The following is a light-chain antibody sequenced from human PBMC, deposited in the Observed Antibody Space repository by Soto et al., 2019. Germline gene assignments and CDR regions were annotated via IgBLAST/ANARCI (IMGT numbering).Light chain of an antibody. CDR3: QQYNNWPPYT. Sequence: EIVMTQSPATLSVSPGERATLSCRASQSVSSNLAWYQQKPGQAPRLLIYGASTRATGITARFSSSGSGTEFTLTISSLQSEDFAVYYCQQYNNWPPYTFGQGTKLEIK. J-gene: IGKJ2*01. V-gene: IGKV3-15*01. CDR2: GAS. CDR1: QSVSSN.